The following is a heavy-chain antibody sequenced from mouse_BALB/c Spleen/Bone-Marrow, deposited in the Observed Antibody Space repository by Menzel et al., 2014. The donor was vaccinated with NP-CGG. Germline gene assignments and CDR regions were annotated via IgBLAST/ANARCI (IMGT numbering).Heavy chain of an antibody. CDR1: GYTFSSYW. J-gene: IGHJ3*01. CDR2: ILPGSGNT. Sequence: VHLVESGPELMKPGASVKISCKATGYTFSSYWIERVKQRPGHGLEWIGEILPGSGNTHYNEKFKGKATFTADTSSNTAYMQLSSLTSEDSAVYYCTRQGFACWGQGTLVTVSA. CDR3: TRQGFAC. V-gene: IGHV1-9*01.